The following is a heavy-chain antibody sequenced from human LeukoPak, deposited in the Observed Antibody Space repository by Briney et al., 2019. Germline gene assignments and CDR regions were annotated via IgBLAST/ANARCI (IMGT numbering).Heavy chain of an antibody. CDR2: IDTDGRST. J-gene: IGHJ6*02. V-gene: IGHV3-74*01. Sequence: GGSLRLSCAASGFTFSSFWMNWVRQAPGKGLVWVSRIDTDGRSTAYAGSVKGRFTVSRDNAKNTLFLQMNSLRADDTAVYYCASDYYGMDVWGLGTTVTVSS. CDR1: GFTFSSFW. CDR3: ASDYYGMDV.